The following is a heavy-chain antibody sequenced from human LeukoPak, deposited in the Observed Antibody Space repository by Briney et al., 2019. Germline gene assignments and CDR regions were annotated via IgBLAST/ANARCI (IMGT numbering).Heavy chain of an antibody. Sequence: SETLSLTCTVSGDSISSYYWSWIRQPPGKGLEWIGYMYYSGSTNYNPSLKSRVTISVDTSKNQFSLMLSSVTAADTAVYYCAGELGSSWTYWYFDLWGRGTLVTVSS. CDR1: GDSISSYY. J-gene: IGHJ2*01. CDR2: MYYSGST. CDR3: AGELGSSWTYWYFDL. V-gene: IGHV4-59*01. D-gene: IGHD6-13*01.